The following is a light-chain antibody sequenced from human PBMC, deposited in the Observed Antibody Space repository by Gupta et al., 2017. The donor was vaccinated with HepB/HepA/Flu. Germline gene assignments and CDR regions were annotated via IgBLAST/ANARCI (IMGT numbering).Light chain of an antibody. V-gene: IGKV4-1*01. J-gene: IGKJ1*01. CDR1: QSVLYSSNNKNY. CDR3: KQYYSTPRT. CDR2: WAS. Sequence: DIVKTQSPDSLPVSLGERATINCKSSQSVLYSSNNKNYLAWYQQKPGQPPKLLIYWASTRESGVPDRFSGSGSGTDFTLTISSLQAEDVAVYYCKQYYSTPRTFGQGTKVEIK.